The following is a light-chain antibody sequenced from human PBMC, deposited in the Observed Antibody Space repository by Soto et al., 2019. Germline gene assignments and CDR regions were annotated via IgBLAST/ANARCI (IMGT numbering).Light chain of an antibody. CDR3: QQYAASPIT. CDR2: DAS. CDR1: QGVSSY. V-gene: IGKV3D-11*01. Sequence: EIVLTQSPSTLSLSPGEIDTPSCRASQGVSSYLAWYQQKPGQAPRLLIYDASNRATGIPARFSGSGPGTDFTLTITRLEPEDFAVFYCQQYAASPITFGQGTRLEI. J-gene: IGKJ5*01.